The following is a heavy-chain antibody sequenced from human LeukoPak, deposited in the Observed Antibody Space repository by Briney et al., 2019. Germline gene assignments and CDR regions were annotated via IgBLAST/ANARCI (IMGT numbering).Heavy chain of an antibody. CDR3: ARRTYYYYMDV. J-gene: IGHJ6*03. Sequence: SETLSLTCTVSGDSICSYYWSWLPPPPGKGLEWIGYIYYIGSTNYNPSLKSRVTISVDTSKNQFSLKLTSVTAADTAVYYCARRTYYYYMDVWGKGTTVTVSS. CDR2: IYYIGST. V-gene: IGHV4-59*01. CDR1: GDSICSYY.